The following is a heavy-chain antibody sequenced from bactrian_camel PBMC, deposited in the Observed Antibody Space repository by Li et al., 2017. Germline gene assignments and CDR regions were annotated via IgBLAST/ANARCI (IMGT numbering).Heavy chain of an antibody. CDR1: EATKC. CDR3: NIGLCGTWSPGQDNY. Sequence: QVQLVESGGGLVQAGGSLRLSCAASEATKCMAWFRQAPGKEREGLAVTYPFHNNIFHRDSVGGRFTISQDNAKNAVYLQMNNLKPEDTGTYYCNIGLCGTWSPGQDNYWGQGTQVTVS. V-gene: IGHV3S61*01. J-gene: IGHJ4*01. D-gene: IGHD2*01. CDR2: TYPFHNNI.